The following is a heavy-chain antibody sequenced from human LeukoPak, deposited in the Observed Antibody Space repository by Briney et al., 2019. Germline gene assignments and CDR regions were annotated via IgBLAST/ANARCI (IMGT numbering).Heavy chain of an antibody. V-gene: IGHV4-39*01. CDR2: IYYSGST. J-gene: IGHJ5*02. CDR1: GGSINSSSYY. D-gene: IGHD4-17*01. Sequence: SETLSLTCTVSGGSINSSSYYWGWIRHPPGKGLEWIGSIYYSGSTYYNPSLKSRVTISVDTSKNQFSLKLSSVTAADTAVYYCARGAVTTRAGNWFDPWGQGTLVTVSS. CDR3: ARGAVTTRAGNWFDP.